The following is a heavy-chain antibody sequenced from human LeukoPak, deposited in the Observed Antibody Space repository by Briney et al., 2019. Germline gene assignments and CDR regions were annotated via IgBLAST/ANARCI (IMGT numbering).Heavy chain of an antibody. J-gene: IGHJ4*02. Sequence: GGSLRLSCAASGFAFSSYSMNWVHHAPGKGLEWVSSISSSRSYIYYPYSVKGRFTISRDNAKNSLYLQMNSLRAEDMAVYYCARAAAGSNYWGQGTLVTVSS. CDR2: ISSSRSYI. V-gene: IGHV3-21*01. CDR3: ARAAAGSNY. CDR1: GFAFSSYS. D-gene: IGHD2-2*01.